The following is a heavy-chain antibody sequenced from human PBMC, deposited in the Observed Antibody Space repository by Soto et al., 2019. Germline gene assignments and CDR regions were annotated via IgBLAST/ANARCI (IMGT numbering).Heavy chain of an antibody. CDR1: GFSISSYY. Sequence: PSETLSLTCTFSGFSISSYYWSWIRQPPGKGLEWIGYIYYSGSTNYNPSLKSRVTISVDTSKNQFSLKLSSVTAADTAVYYCARHPSRGQLPTGWFDPWGQGTLVTVSS. CDR2: IYYSGST. J-gene: IGHJ5*02. D-gene: IGHD2-2*01. CDR3: ARHPSRGQLPTGWFDP. V-gene: IGHV4-59*08.